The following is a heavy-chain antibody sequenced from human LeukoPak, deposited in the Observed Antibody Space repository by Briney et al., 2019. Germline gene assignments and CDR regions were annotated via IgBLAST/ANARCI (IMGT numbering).Heavy chain of an antibody. D-gene: IGHD6-13*01. CDR3: AEGVGESRSWYLPQQYHFLHGR. CDR2: IKQDGSEK. Sequence: SGGSLRLSCAASGFTFSSYWMSWVRQAPGKGLEWVANIKQDGSEKYYVDSVKGRFTISRDNAKNSLYLQMNSLRAEDTAVYYRAEGVGESRSWYLPQQYHFLHGRWGKRTHGNVSS. V-gene: IGHV3-7*01. CDR1: GFTFSSYW. J-gene: IGHJ4*03.